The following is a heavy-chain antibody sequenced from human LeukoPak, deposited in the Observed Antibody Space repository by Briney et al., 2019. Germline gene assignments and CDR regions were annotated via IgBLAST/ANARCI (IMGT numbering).Heavy chain of an antibody. V-gene: IGHV4-34*01. CDR3: ARARGYYDSSGYKFDAFDI. J-gene: IGHJ3*02. D-gene: IGHD3-22*01. Sequence: SETLSLTCAVYGGSFSGYYWSWIRQPPGKGLEWIGEINHSGSTNYNPSLKSRVTISVDTSKNQFSLKLSSVTAADTAVYYCARARGYYDSSGYKFDAFDIWGQGTMVTVSS. CDR1: GGSFSGYY. CDR2: INHSGST.